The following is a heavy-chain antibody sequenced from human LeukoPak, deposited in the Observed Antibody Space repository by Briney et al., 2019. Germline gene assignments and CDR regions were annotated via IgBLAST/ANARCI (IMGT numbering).Heavy chain of an antibody. J-gene: IGHJ6*03. CDR1: GFTVSSNY. CDR2: IYSGGST. Sequence: PGGSLRLSCAASGFTVSSNYMSWVRQAPGKGLEWVSVIYSGGSTYYADSVKGRFTISRDNSKNTLYLQMNSLRAEDTAVYYCARGNSSGYYYYYYYMDVWGKGTTVTVSS. CDR3: ARGNSSGYYYYYYYMDV. D-gene: IGHD3-22*01. V-gene: IGHV3-53*01.